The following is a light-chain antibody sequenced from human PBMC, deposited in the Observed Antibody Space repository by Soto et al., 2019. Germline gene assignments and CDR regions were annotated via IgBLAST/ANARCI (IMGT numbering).Light chain of an antibody. J-gene: IGLJ2*01. Sequence: QSVLTQPASVSGSPGQSITISCTGTSNDVGANNYVSWYQHHPGKAPKILIYEAANRPSGVSHRFSGSKSGNTASLTISGLQAEDEADYFCISYTSTSTLVFGGGTKLTVL. CDR1: SNDVGANNY. CDR2: EAA. V-gene: IGLV2-14*01. CDR3: ISYTSTSTLV.